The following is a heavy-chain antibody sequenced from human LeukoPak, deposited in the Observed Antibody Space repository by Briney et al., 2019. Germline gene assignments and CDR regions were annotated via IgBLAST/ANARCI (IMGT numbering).Heavy chain of an antibody. V-gene: IGHV3-21*01. J-gene: IGHJ5*02. Sequence: PGGSLRLSCAASGFTFSSYGMHWVRQAPGKGLEWVSSISSSSSYIYYADSVKGRFTISRDNAKNSLYLQMNSLRAEDTAVYYCARDGGQYSSSWKENWFDPWGQGTLVTVSS. CDR1: GFTFSSYG. CDR3: ARDGGQYSSSWKENWFDP. D-gene: IGHD6-13*01. CDR2: ISSSSSYI.